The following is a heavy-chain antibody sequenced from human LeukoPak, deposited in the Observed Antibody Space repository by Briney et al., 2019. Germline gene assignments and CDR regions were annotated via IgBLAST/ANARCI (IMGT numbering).Heavy chain of an antibody. J-gene: IGHJ4*02. CDR3: AREDGYCGGGNCYSYFDS. CDR2: TRNEANIYTT. Sequence: GGSLRLSCAASGFIFSDHYMDWVRQAPGKGLEWVGRTRNEANIYTTKYAASVKGRFTISRDDSKNSLYLQMYSLRAEDTAVYFCAREDGYCGGGNCYSYFDSWGQGTLVTVSS. CDR1: GFIFSDHY. D-gene: IGHD2-15*01. V-gene: IGHV3-72*01.